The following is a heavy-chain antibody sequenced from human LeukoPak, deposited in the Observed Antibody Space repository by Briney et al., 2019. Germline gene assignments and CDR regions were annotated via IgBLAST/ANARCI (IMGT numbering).Heavy chain of an antibody. CDR2: IKQDGSEK. CDR1: GFTFSNYN. CDR3: ARDGGSAWSLDY. Sequence: GGSLRLSCAASGFTFSNYNMNWVRQAPGKGLEWVANIKQDGSEKYYVDSVKGRFSITRDNAKNSLYLQMNSLRAEDTAVYYCARDGGSAWSLDYWGQGTLVTVSS. V-gene: IGHV3-7*01. D-gene: IGHD6-19*01. J-gene: IGHJ4*02.